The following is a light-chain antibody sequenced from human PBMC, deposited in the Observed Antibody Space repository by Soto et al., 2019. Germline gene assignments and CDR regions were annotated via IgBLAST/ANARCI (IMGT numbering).Light chain of an antibody. CDR3: QQYNKWPPYT. J-gene: IGKJ2*01. Sequence: EIVMTQSPAILSVSPGERATLSCRASQSVSSNLAWYQQKPGQGPRLLIYGASTRATSIPARFSGSGSGTEFPLTINSLQSEDFAVYYCQQYNKWPPYTFGQGTKLEIK. CDR2: GAS. V-gene: IGKV3-15*01. CDR1: QSVSSN.